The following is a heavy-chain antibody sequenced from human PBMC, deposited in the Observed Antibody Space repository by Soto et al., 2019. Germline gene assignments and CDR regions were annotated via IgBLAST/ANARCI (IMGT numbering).Heavy chain of an antibody. CDR3: DRGNHTIAAAGPSFDY. Sequence: PSETLSLTCTVSGGSISSGGYYWSWIRQHPGKGLEWIGYIYYSGSTYYNPSLKSRVTISVDTSKNQFSLKLSSVTAADTAVYYCDRGNHTIAAAGPSFDYWGQGTLVTVSS. CDR1: GGSISSGGYY. D-gene: IGHD6-13*01. V-gene: IGHV4-31*03. J-gene: IGHJ4*02. CDR2: IYYSGST.